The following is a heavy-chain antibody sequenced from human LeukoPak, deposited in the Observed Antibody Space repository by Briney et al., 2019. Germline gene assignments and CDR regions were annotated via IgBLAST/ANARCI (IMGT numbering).Heavy chain of an antibody. CDR2: VSAYNGNT. J-gene: IGHJ6*03. CDR3: ASGAPRDWNYITYYMDV. CDR1: GYTFTSYG. D-gene: IGHD1-7*01. V-gene: IGHV1-18*01. Sequence: ASVKVSCKASGYTFTSYGIIWVRQAPGQGLEWMGWVSAYNGNTNFAQKLQGRVTMTTDTSTSTAYMELRSLRSDDTAVYYCASGAPRDWNYITYYMDVWGKGTTVTVSS.